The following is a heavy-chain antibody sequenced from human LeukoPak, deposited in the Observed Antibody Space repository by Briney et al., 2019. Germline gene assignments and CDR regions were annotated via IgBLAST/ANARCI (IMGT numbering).Heavy chain of an antibody. CDR3: ASDHGGSGYYFDY. D-gene: IGHD3-10*01. CDR2: ISSSSSYT. Sequence: GGSLRLSCAASGFTFSDYYMSWIRQAPGKGLEWVSYISSSSSYTNYADSVKGRFTISRDNAKNSLYLQMNSLRAEDTAVYYCASDHGGSGYYFDYWGQGTLVTVSS. V-gene: IGHV3-11*06. J-gene: IGHJ4*02. CDR1: GFTFSDYY.